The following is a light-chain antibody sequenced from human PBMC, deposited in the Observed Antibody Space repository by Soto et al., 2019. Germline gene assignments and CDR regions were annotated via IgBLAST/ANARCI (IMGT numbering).Light chain of an antibody. Sequence: EIVMTQSPATLSVSPGERATFSCRASQSVSSNLAWYQQKPGQAPRLLIYGASTRATGIPARFSGGGSGTEFTLTFSCLQAEDFAVYYCQQYNNCPPLTFGGGTKVAIK. CDR2: GAS. V-gene: IGKV3-15*01. J-gene: IGKJ4*01. CDR3: QQYNNCPPLT. CDR1: QSVSSN.